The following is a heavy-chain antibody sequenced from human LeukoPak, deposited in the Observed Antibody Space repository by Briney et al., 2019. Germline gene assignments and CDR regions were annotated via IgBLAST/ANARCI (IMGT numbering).Heavy chain of an antibody. CDR2: IYYSGST. CDR1: GGSISSYY. CDR3: ARDQGDFWSGYTLGAFDI. Sequence: SETLSLTCTVSGGSISSYYWSWIRQPPGKGLEWIGYIYYSGSTNYNPSLKSRVTISVDTSKNQFPLKLSSVTAADTAVYYCARDQGDFWSGYTLGAFDIWGQGTMVTVSS. J-gene: IGHJ3*02. V-gene: IGHV4-59*01. D-gene: IGHD3-3*01.